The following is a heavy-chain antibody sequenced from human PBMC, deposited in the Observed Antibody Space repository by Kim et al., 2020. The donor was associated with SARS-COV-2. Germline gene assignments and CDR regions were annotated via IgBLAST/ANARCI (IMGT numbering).Heavy chain of an antibody. J-gene: IGHJ4*02. Sequence: GGSLRLSCAASGFTVISNYMTWVRQAPGKGLQWVSTIYAGGNTYYADSVKGRFTISIDNSKNTLYLEMNSLRGEDTAMYYCAKSYYDSSGYANHFDHWGQGTLVTVSS. D-gene: IGHD3-22*01. CDR3: AKSYYDSSGYANHFDH. CDR2: IYAGGNT. V-gene: IGHV3-53*01. CDR1: GFTVISNY.